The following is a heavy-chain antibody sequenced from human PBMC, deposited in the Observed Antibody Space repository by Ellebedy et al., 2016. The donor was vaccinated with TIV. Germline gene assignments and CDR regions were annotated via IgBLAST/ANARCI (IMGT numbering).Heavy chain of an antibody. J-gene: IGHJ4*02. D-gene: IGHD1-26*01. CDR2: INHSGST. V-gene: IGHV4-34*01. CDR3: ATIVGATTGFDY. Sequence: SETLSLXCAVYGGSFSGYYWSWIRQPPGKGLEWIGEINHSGSTNYNPSLKSRVTISVDTSKNQFSLKLSSVTAADTAVYYCATIVGATTGFDYWGQGTLVTVSS. CDR1: GGSFSGYY.